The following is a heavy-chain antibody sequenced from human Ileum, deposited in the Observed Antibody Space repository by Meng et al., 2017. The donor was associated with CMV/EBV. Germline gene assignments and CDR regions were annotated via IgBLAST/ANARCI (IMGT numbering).Heavy chain of an antibody. CDR1: GYTFTVYT. V-gene: IGHV1-2*06. D-gene: IGHD7-27*01. J-gene: IGHJ4*02. CDR3: ARDNWGSDY. CDR2: INTNSGDT. Sequence: VSCETSGYTFTVYTIRWARQAPGQGLGWMGRINTNSGDTFYAQKFRGRVTMTRDTSIRTVFMELSGLQSHDTAIYYCARDNWGSDYWGQGTLVTVSS.